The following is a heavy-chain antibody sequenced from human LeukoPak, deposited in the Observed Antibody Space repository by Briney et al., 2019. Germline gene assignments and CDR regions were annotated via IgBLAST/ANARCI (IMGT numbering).Heavy chain of an antibody. Sequence: GGSLRLSCVGSGFSFSSYAMSLVRQAPGKGLEWVSAISGTGDNTYYIDAVKGRFTISRDNSENTLYLQMNSLRAEDTAVYYCAKGPTVRYFYYLDYWGQGTLVTVSS. J-gene: IGHJ4*02. CDR3: AKGPTVRYFYYLDY. CDR1: GFSFSSYA. D-gene: IGHD2/OR15-2a*01. CDR2: ISGTGDNT. V-gene: IGHV3-23*01.